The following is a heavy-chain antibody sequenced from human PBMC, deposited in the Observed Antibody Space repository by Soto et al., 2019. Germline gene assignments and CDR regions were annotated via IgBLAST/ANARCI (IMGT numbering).Heavy chain of an antibody. Sequence: QVQLQESGPGLVKPSQTLSLTCTVSGGSISSGDYYWSWIRQPPGKGLEWIGYIYYSGSTYYNPSLKSRATISVDTSKNQFSLKLCSVTAADTAVYYSARDYYGSGRYPHFDYWGQGTLVTVSS. J-gene: IGHJ4*02. CDR2: IYYSGST. V-gene: IGHV4-30-4*01. CDR3: ARDYYGSGRYPHFDY. D-gene: IGHD3-10*01. CDR1: GGSISSGDYY.